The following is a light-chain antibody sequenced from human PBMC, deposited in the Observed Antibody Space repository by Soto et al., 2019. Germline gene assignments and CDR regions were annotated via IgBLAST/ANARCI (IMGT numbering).Light chain of an antibody. J-gene: IGKJ1*01. CDR1: QSVSSY. V-gene: IGKV3-11*01. CDR2: DAS. Sequence: EIVLTQSPSTLSLSPVERATLSGRASQSVSSYLAWYQQKPGQAPRLLIYDASNRATGIPARFSGSGSGTDFTLTISSLEPEDFAVYYCQQRSNWPPWTFGQGTNVDIK. CDR3: QQRSNWPPWT.